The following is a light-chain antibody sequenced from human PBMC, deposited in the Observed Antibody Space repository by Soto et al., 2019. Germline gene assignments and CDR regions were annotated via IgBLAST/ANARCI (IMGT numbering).Light chain of an antibody. Sequence: VLTQSPDTLSLPPGERATLSRRASQSISSYLAWYQQKPGQAPRLLIFGASSRATGIPDRFSGSGSGTDFTLTISRLEPEDFAVYYCQRYGTSPWTFGQGTKVDIK. CDR1: QSISSY. J-gene: IGKJ1*01. CDR2: GAS. CDR3: QRYGTSPWT. V-gene: IGKV3-20*01.